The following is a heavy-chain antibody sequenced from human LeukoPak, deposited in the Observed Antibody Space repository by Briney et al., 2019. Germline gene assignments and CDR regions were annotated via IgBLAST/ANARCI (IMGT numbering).Heavy chain of an antibody. V-gene: IGHV3-30*18. CDR1: GFTFSSYG. CDR2: ISYDGSNK. D-gene: IGHD3-3*01. Sequence: GGSLRLSCAASGFTFSSYGMHWVRQAPGKGLEWVAVISYDGSNKYYADSVKGRFTLSRDNSNNTLYLQMNSPRAEETAVYYCTKEEEGTIALDYWGQGTLVTVSS. CDR3: TKEEEGTIALDY. J-gene: IGHJ4*02.